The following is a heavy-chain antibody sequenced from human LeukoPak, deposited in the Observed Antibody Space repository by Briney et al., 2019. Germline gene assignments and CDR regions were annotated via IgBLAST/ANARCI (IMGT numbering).Heavy chain of an antibody. Sequence: GGSLRPSCAASGFTFSTYSMNWVRQAPGKGLEWVSYISSSSSTIYYADSVKGRFTISRDNAKNSLYLQMNSLRAEDTAVYYCARGSTYYDSSGQVPFDYWGQGTLVTVSS. V-gene: IGHV3-48*01. D-gene: IGHD3-22*01. CDR2: ISSSSSTI. J-gene: IGHJ4*02. CDR3: ARGSTYYDSSGQVPFDY. CDR1: GFTFSTYS.